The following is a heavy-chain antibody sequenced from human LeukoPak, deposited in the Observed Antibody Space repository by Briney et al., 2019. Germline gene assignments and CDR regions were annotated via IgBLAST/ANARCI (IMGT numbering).Heavy chain of an antibody. Sequence: ASVKVSCKASRYTFTSYGISWVRQAPGQGLEWMGWISAYNGNTNYAQKLQGRVTMTTDTSTSTAYMELRSLRSDDTAVYYCARKRFREYAFDIWGQGTMVTVSS. V-gene: IGHV1-18*01. J-gene: IGHJ3*02. CDR2: ISAYNGNT. CDR3: ARKRFREYAFDI. CDR1: RYTFTSYG. D-gene: IGHD3-10*01.